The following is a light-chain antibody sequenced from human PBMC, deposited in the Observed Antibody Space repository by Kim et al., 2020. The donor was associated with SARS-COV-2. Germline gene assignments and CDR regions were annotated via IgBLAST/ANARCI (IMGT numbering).Light chain of an antibody. CDR3: QAWDSSTFYV. V-gene: IGLV3-1*01. J-gene: IGLJ1*01. CDR2: QDS. CDR1: KLGDKY. Sequence: SPEQTASITCSGDKLGDKYACWYQQKPGQSPVLVIYQDSKRPSGIPERFSGSNSGNTATLTISGTQAMDEADYYCQAWDSSTFYVFGTGTKVTVL.